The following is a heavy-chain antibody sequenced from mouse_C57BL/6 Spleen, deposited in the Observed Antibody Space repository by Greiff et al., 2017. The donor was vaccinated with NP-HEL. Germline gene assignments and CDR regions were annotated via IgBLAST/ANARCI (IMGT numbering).Heavy chain of an antibody. CDR1: GYTFTSYW. D-gene: IGHD3-2*02. J-gene: IGHJ3*01. V-gene: IGHV1-74*01. CDR2: IHPSDSDT. CDR3: AIPDSSGYSWFAY. Sequence: QVQLKQPGAELVKPGASVKVSCKASGYTFTSYWMHWVKQRPGQGLEWIGRIHPSDSDTNYNQKFKGKATLTVDKSSSTAYMQLSSLTSEDSAVYYCAIPDSSGYSWFAYWGQGTLVTVSA.